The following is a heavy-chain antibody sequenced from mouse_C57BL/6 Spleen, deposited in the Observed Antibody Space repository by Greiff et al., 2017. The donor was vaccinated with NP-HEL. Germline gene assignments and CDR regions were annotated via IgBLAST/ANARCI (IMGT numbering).Heavy chain of an antibody. CDR2: IYPRDGSP. V-gene: IGHV1-85*01. Sequence: QVQLQQSGPELVKPGASVKLSCKASGYTFTSYDINWVKQRPGQGLEWIGWIYPRDGSPKYNEKFKGQATLTVDTSSSTAYMELHSLTSEDSAVYFCARSRDYSNFYFDYWGQGTTLTVSS. CDR3: ARSRDYSNFYFDY. J-gene: IGHJ2*01. CDR1: GYTFTSYD. D-gene: IGHD2-5*01.